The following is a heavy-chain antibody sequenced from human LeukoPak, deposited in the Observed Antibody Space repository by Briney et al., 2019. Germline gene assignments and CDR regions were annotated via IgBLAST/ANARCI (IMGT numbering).Heavy chain of an antibody. CDR2: LPPDGSYQ. Sequence: GGSLRLSCAASGFTFSDYTMQWVRQAPGKGLEWVALLPPDGSYQYYADSLKGRFTISRDNLKNALYLQMNSLRLEDTAVYYCARGLHDRSWYGAHWGQGTLLSVSS. V-gene: IGHV3-30*04. J-gene: IGHJ4*02. D-gene: IGHD6-13*01. CDR3: ARGLHDRSWYGAH. CDR1: GFTFSDYT.